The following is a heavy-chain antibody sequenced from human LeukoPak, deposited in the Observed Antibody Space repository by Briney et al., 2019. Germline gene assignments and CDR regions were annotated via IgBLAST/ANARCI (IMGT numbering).Heavy chain of an antibody. Sequence: GGSLRLSCAASGFTLSSYWMSWVRQAPGKGLEWVSAISGSGGSTYYADSVKGRFTISRDNSKNTLYLQMNSLRAEDTAVYYCAKGRIAAGYYFDYWGQGTLVTVSS. J-gene: IGHJ4*02. CDR1: GFTLSSYW. V-gene: IGHV3-23*01. CDR3: AKGRIAAGYYFDY. CDR2: ISGSGGST. D-gene: IGHD6-13*01.